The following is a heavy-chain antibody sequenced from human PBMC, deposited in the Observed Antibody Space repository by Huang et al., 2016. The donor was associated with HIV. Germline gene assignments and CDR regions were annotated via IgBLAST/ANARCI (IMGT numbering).Heavy chain of an antibody. CDR2: IHYSGIN. J-gene: IGHJ6*02. CDR1: GGSISSYY. V-gene: IGHV4-59*01. D-gene: IGHD6-13*01. CDR3: ARGGPYSRDYYYYGMDV. Sequence: QVQLQESGPGLVKPSETLSLTCTVSGGSISSYYWSWIRPPPGKGLEWIGYIHYSGINNYNPSLKSRVTTSVDTSKNQFFLKLSSVTAADAAVYYCARGGPYSRDYYYYGMDVWGQGTTVTVSS.